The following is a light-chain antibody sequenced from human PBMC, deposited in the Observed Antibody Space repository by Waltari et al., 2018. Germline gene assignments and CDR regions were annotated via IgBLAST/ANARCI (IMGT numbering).Light chain of an antibody. Sequence: QSALTQPASVSGSPGQPITISCTARSTDIGTYTVVSWYQHHPGKAPKLIIYGVTNRPSGVSNRFSGSKSGNTASLTISGLQTEDEADYYCCSYAGSMVFGGGTKLTVL. CDR2: GVT. J-gene: IGLJ2*01. V-gene: IGLV2-23*02. CDR1: STDIGTYTV. CDR3: CSYAGSMV.